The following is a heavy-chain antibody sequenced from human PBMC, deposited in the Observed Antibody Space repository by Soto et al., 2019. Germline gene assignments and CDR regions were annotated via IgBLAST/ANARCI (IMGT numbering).Heavy chain of an antibody. D-gene: IGHD1-1*01. CDR2: ISYDGSNK. J-gene: IGHJ4*02. CDR3: AKESRRQNGGDY. V-gene: IGHV3-30*18. CDR1: GFTFSSYG. Sequence: GGSLRLSCAASGFTFSSYGMHWVRQAPGKGLEWVAVISYDGSNKYYADSVKGRFTISRDNSKNTLYLQMNSLRAEDTAVYYCAKESRRQNGGDYWGQGTLVTVSS.